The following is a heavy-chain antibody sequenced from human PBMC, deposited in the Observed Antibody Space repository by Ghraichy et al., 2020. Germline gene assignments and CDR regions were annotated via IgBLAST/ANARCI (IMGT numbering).Heavy chain of an antibody. V-gene: IGHV1-69*06. D-gene: IGHD6-19*01. J-gene: IGHJ4*02. CDR1: GGTFSSYA. CDR3: ARRYSSGWTFDY. Sequence: SVKVSCKASGGTFSSYAISWVRQAPGQGLEWMGGIIPIFGTANYAQKFQGRVTITADKSTSTAYMELSSLRSEDTAVYYCARRYSSGWTFDYWGQGTLVTVSS. CDR2: IIPIFGTA.